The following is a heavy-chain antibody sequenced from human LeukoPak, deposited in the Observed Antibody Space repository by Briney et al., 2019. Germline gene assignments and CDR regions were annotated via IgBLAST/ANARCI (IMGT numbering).Heavy chain of an antibody. CDR2: INPNSGGT. D-gene: IGHD5-12*01. V-gene: IGHV1-2*02. Sequence: ASVKVSCKASGYTFTSYAMHWVRQAPGQGLEWMGWINPNSGGTNYAQKFQGRVTMTRDTSISTAYMELSRLRSDDTAVYYCARGFRLVATAYGLFDYWGQGTLVTVSS. CDR1: GYTFTSYA. CDR3: ARGFRLVATAYGLFDY. J-gene: IGHJ4*02.